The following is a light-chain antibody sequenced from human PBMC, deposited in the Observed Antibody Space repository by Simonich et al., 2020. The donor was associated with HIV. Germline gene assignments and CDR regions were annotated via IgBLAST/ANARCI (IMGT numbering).Light chain of an antibody. V-gene: IGKV3D-20*01. J-gene: IGKJ3*01. CDR2: DAS. CDR1: QRVSDSF. Sequence: EIVLTQSPGTLSLSPGERATLSCRASQRVSDSFLAWYQQKPGLAPRLIIYDASSRATGTPDRFSGSGSGTDFTLTISRLEPEDFAVYYCQQYGSSPFTFGPGTKVDIK. CDR3: QQYGSSPFT.